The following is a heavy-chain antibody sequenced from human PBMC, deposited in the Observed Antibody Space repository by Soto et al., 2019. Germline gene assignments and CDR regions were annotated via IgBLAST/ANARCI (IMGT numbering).Heavy chain of an antibody. CDR3: ARGRLGIFGVVITRDQGENWFDP. D-gene: IGHD3-3*01. V-gene: IGHV1-8*01. CDR1: GYTFTSYD. CDR2: MNPNSGNT. J-gene: IGHJ5*02. Sequence: ASVKVSCKASGYTFTSYDINWVRQATGQGLEWMGWMNPNSGNTGYAQKFQGRVTMTRNTSISTAYMELSSLRSEDTAVYYCARGRLGIFGVVITRDQGENWFDPWGQGTLVTVSS.